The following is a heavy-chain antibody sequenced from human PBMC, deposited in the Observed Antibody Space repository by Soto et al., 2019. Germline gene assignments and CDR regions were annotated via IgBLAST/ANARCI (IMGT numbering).Heavy chain of an antibody. Sequence: ALVKVSRKASGYTLTGDVMHWGRMAPGQRLEWMGWINAGNGNTKYSQKFQGRVTITRDTSASTAYMELSSLRSEDTAVYYCARDYDFWGGYSWLYYMDVWGKGTTVTVSS. D-gene: IGHD3-3*01. CDR2: INAGNGNT. J-gene: IGHJ6*03. CDR3: ARDYDFWGGYSWLYYMDV. CDR1: GYTLTGDV. V-gene: IGHV1-3*01.